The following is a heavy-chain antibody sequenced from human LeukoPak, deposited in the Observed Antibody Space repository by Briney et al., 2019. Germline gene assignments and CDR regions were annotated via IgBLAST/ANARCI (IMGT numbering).Heavy chain of an antibody. CDR1: GFTFSSYW. D-gene: IGHD6-6*01. J-gene: IGHJ4*02. Sequence: GGSLRLSCAASGFTFSSYWMSWVRQAPGKGLEWVSAMSGSGDNTYYADSVKGRFTISRDNAKNSLYLQMNSLRAEDTAVYYCARGASIAARPLDYWGQGTLVTVSS. V-gene: IGHV3-21*01. CDR2: MSGSGDNT. CDR3: ARGASIAARPLDY.